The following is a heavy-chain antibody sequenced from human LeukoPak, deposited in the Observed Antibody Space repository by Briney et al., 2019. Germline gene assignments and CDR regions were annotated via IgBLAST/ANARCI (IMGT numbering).Heavy chain of an antibody. CDR2: IYHSGST. D-gene: IGHD3-10*01. V-gene: IGHV4-4*02. Sequence: SETLSLTCAVSGGSISSSNWWSWVRQPPGKGLEWIGEIYHSGSTNYNPSLKSRVTISVDTSKNQFSLKLSSVTAADTAVYYCARGRVRGYGSGSYYNRPDAFDIWGQGTMVTVSS. CDR3: ARGRVRGYGSGSYYNRPDAFDI. J-gene: IGHJ3*02. CDR1: GGSISSSNW.